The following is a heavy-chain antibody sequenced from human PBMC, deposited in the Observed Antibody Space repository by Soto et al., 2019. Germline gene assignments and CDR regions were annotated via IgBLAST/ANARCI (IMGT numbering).Heavy chain of an antibody. CDR3: ARVPFNFWSGYYSPDPYYYYYYYMDV. J-gene: IGHJ6*03. CDR2: INHSGST. D-gene: IGHD3-3*01. Sequence: SETLSLTCAVYGGSFSGYYWSWIRQPPGKGLEWIGEINHSGSTNYNPSLKSRVTISVDTSKNQFSLKLSCVTAADTAVYYCARVPFNFWSGYYSPDPYYYYYYYMDVWGKGTTVTVSS. V-gene: IGHV4-34*01. CDR1: GGSFSGYY.